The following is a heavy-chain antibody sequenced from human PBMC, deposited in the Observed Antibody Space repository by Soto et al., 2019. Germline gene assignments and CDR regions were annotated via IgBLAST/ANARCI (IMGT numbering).Heavy chain of an antibody. CDR3: ARGYVYSSGWYVGY. J-gene: IGHJ4*02. Sequence: GVSVKVSCKASGYTFTSYDINWVRQATGQGLEWMGWMNPNSGNTGYAQKFQGRVTMTRNTSISTAYMELSSLRSEDTAVYYCARGYVYSSGWYVGYWGQGTLVTVSS. CDR1: GYTFTSYD. D-gene: IGHD6-19*01. V-gene: IGHV1-8*01. CDR2: MNPNSGNT.